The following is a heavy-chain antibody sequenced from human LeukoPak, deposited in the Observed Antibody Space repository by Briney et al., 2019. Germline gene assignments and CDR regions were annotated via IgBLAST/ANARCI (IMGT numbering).Heavy chain of an antibody. Sequence: PGGSLRLSCAASGFTFSSYAMSWVRQAPGKGLEWVSVIYSGGSTYYADSVKGRFTISRDNSKNTLYLQMNSLRAEDTAVYYCARVTDDAFDIWGQGTMVTVSS. CDR2: IYSGGST. CDR1: GFTFSSYA. V-gene: IGHV3-66*01. CDR3: ARVTDDAFDI. J-gene: IGHJ3*02.